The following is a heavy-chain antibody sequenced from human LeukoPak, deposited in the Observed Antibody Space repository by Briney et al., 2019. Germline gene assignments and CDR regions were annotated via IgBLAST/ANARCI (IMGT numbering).Heavy chain of an antibody. V-gene: IGHV4-39*01. CDR2: IYYSGTT. CDR1: GVSISSGDYY. J-gene: IGHJ4*02. CDR3: ARTSSDFDY. D-gene: IGHD2-2*01. Sequence: PSETLSLTCTVSGVSISSGDYYWAWIRQPPGKGLEWIGNIYYSGTTYFNPSLKNRVTISVDTSKNQFSLKLSSVTAADTAVYYCARTSSDFDYWGQGTLVTVSS.